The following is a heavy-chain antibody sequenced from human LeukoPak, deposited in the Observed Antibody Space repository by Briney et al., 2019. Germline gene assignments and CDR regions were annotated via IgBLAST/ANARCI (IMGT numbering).Heavy chain of an antibody. Sequence: GGSLRLSCATSGFTFSTYTLHWVRQAPGKGLEWVAVVLYDGETKYYADSVKGRFTISRDNSKNTLFLQLDSLRAEDAAAYYCARGPLGFWSGYSVGYWGQGTLVTVSS. CDR2: VLYDGETK. CDR1: GFTFSTYT. D-gene: IGHD3-3*01. J-gene: IGHJ4*02. CDR3: ARGPLGFWSGYSVGY. V-gene: IGHV3-30*04.